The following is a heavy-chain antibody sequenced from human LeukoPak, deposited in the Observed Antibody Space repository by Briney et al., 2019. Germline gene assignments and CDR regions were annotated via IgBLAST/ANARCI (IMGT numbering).Heavy chain of an antibody. CDR3: ARDFEASIAAAGPFDP. J-gene: IGHJ5*02. CDR2: IYHSGST. CDR1: GYSISSGYY. D-gene: IGHD6-13*01. Sequence: SETLSLTCTVSGYSISSGYYWGWTRQPPGKGLEWIGSIYHSGSTYYNPSLKSRVTISVDTSKNQFSLKLSSVTAADTAVYYCARDFEASIAAAGPFDPWGQGTLVTVSS. V-gene: IGHV4-38-2*02.